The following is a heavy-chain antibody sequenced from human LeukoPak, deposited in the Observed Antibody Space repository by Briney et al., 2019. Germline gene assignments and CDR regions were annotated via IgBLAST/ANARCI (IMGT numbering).Heavy chain of an antibody. CDR2: ISGNGVST. V-gene: IGHV3-23*01. D-gene: IGHD3-3*01. Sequence: GGSLRLSCAASGFTFSTYAMSWVPEGPGKGLEWVSTISGNGVSTYYANSVKGRFTISRDNSKNTLWLQMNSLRAEDTAVYYCARPFLEWLLSPDYWGQGTLVTVSS. CDR3: ARPFLEWLLSPDY. J-gene: IGHJ4*02. CDR1: GFTFSTYA.